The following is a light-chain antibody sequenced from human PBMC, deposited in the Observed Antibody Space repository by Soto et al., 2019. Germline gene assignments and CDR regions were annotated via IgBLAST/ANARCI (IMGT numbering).Light chain of an antibody. Sequence: ATQLTQSPSSLSASVGDRVTITCRASQGIRIALAWYQQKPGKAPKLLIYDASNLVSGVPSRFSGSGSGTDFTLTISSLQPEDFATYYCQQFNSYPVTFGPGTKVDIK. J-gene: IGKJ3*01. V-gene: IGKV1-13*02. CDR3: QQFNSYPVT. CDR2: DAS. CDR1: QGIRIA.